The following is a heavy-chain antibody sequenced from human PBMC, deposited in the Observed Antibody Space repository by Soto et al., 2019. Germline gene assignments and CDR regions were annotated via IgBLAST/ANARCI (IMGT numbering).Heavy chain of an antibody. J-gene: IGHJ4*02. CDR1: GFTFRNYS. D-gene: IGHD1-1*01. V-gene: IGHV3-33*01. CDR3: ARGGPNGSHFDY. Sequence: VQLVESGGGVVQPGKSVRLSCAASGFTFRNYSMHWVRQAPGKGLEWVAVIWYDGSDKYYVDSVKGRFTISRDNSKNTLYLRMNSLRAEDTAVYYCARGGPNGSHFDYWGQGTLVTVSS. CDR2: IWYDGSDK.